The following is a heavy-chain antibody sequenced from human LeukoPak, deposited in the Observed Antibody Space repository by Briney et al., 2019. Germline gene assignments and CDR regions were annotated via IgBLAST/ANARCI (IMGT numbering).Heavy chain of an antibody. Sequence: NPSETLSLTCAVSGGSISSSNWWSWVRQPPGKGLEWIGEIYHSGSTNYNPSLKNRVTISVDKSKNQFSLKLSSVTAADTAVYYCARDRRSGSYYEYYYYGMDVWGQGTTVTVSS. CDR1: GGSISSSNW. V-gene: IGHV4-4*02. CDR3: ARDRRSGSYYEYYYYGMDV. D-gene: IGHD1-26*01. CDR2: IYHSGST. J-gene: IGHJ6*02.